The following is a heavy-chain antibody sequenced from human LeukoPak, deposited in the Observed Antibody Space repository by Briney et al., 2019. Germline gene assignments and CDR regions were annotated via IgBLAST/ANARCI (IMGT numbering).Heavy chain of an antibody. CDR2: IKQDGSDI. J-gene: IGHJ4*02. Sequence: GGSLRLSCAASGFSFSTYWMSWVRQAPGKGLEGVANIKQDGSDIYYVDSVKGRFIISRDNAKNSLYLQMSSLRAEDTAVYYCTRGGRLHPQSPYWGQGTLVTVSS. D-gene: IGHD3-16*01. CDR3: TRGGRLHPQSPY. CDR1: GFSFSTYW. V-gene: IGHV3-7*01.